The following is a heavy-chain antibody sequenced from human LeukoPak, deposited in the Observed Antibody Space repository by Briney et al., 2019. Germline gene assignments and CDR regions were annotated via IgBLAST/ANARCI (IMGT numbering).Heavy chain of an antibody. CDR3: ARDIPSGFYTPDY. V-gene: IGHV3-7*01. CDR2: IETDGDEK. J-gene: IGHJ4*02. D-gene: IGHD5-12*01. CDR1: GFTFSDYW. Sequence: GVSLRLSCVASGFTFSDYWMSWVRQAPGMGLEWVANIETDGDEKNYVDSVKGRFTISRDNARNSLYLQMSSLRVEDTAVYYCARDIPSGFYTPDYWGRGTLVTVSS.